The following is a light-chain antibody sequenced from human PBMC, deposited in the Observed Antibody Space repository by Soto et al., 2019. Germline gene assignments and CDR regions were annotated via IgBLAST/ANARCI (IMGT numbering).Light chain of an antibody. J-gene: IGKJ1*01. CDR3: QQYGRTSWT. CDR1: QSVSTKF. Sequence: EIVLTQSPGTLSLSPGEGATLSCRASQSVSTKFFAWYQQKPGQAPRLLIYGASTRATGIPDRFSGSGSGTDFTLTISRLVPEDFAVYYCQQYGRTSWTFGQGTKMEIK. V-gene: IGKV3-20*01. CDR2: GAS.